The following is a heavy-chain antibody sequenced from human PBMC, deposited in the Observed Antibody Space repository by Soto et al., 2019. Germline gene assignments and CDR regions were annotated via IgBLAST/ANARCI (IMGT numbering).Heavy chain of an antibody. CDR2: ISYDGSKT. J-gene: IGHJ4*02. D-gene: IGHD4-4*01. Sequence: QVQLMESGGGVVQPGRSLRLSCAASAFTFRSYTMHWVRQAPGKGLEWVATISYDGSKTNYADSVRGRFTISRDNSKSTLFLQMDSLRPEDTAVYSCARDRDSSYFPPPYYFDSWGQGTLVTVSS. V-gene: IGHV3-30*04. CDR1: AFTFRSYT. CDR3: ARDRDSSYFPPPYYFDS.